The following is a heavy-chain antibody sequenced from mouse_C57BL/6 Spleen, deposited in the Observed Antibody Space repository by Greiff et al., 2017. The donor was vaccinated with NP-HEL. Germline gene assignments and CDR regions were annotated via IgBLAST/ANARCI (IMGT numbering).Heavy chain of an antibody. D-gene: IGHD1-1*01. Sequence: EVQLQQSGPELVKPGASVKIPCKASGYTFTDYNMDWVKQSHGKSLEWIGDINPNNGGTIYNQKFKGKATLTVDKSSSTAYMELRSLTSEDTAVYDCARGTVVATVWYVDVWGTGTTVTVSS. J-gene: IGHJ1*03. CDR3: ARGTVVATVWYVDV. V-gene: IGHV1-18*01. CDR1: GYTFTDYN. CDR2: INPNNGGT.